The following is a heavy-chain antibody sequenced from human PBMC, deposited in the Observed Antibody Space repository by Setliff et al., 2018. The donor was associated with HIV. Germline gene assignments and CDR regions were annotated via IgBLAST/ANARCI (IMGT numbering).Heavy chain of an antibody. V-gene: IGHV4-38-2*01. CDR1: GYSISSGCY. D-gene: IGHD5-12*01. J-gene: IGHJ4*02. Sequence: LSLTCAVSGYSISSGCYWGWIRQPPGKGLEWIGSMYHTGSTYYSPSLNSRFTISVDTSKNQFSLKLRSVTAADTAVYYCARQPLYNDYDWRSYYFDYWGQGSLVPVSS. CDR2: MYHTGST. CDR3: ARQPLYNDYDWRSYYFDY.